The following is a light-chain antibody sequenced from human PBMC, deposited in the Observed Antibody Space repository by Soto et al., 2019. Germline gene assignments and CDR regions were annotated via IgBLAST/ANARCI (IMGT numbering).Light chain of an antibody. CDR1: TSDVGGYDY. V-gene: IGLV2-14*01. CDR2: EVS. CDR3: CSYSTSNTHNYV. J-gene: IGLJ1*01. Sequence: QSALTQPASVSGSPGQSITISCTGTTSDVGGYDYVSWYQQHPGQAPKLLIYEVSNRPSGVSHRFSGSKSGNTASLSISGLQAEDEADYYCCSYSTSNTHNYVFGTGTKVTVL.